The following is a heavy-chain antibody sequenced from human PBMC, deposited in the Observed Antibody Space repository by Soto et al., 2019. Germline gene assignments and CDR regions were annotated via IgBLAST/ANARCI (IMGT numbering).Heavy chain of an antibody. CDR3: DSGLGSGDY. J-gene: IGHJ4*02. V-gene: IGHV1-46*03. Sequence: QVQLVQSGAEVKKPGASVKVSCKASGYTLTNVYIHWVRQAPGQGLEWMGIMNPNGGSTNYAHNFPGRVTITRDTSTSTVYMDLSSLRSEATAVYACDSGLGSGDYWGRGTLVTVSS. D-gene: IGHD6-25*01. CDR2: MNPNGGST. CDR1: GYTLTNVY.